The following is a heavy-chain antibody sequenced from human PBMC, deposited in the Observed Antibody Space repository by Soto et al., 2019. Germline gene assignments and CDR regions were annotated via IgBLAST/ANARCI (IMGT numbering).Heavy chain of an antibody. CDR1: GFTFGDYA. Sequence: PGGSLRLSCKGSGFTFGDYAMSWVRQAPGKGLEWVGFIRSKEYGGTTENAASVKGRFTISRDDSKSIAYLRMNSLKTEDTAVYYCTREGNYHDPTGYYLGYYYYGMDVWGQGTTVTVSS. J-gene: IGHJ6*02. CDR3: TREGNYHDPTGYYLGYYYYGMDV. V-gene: IGHV3-49*04. D-gene: IGHD3-22*01. CDR2: IRSKEYGGTT.